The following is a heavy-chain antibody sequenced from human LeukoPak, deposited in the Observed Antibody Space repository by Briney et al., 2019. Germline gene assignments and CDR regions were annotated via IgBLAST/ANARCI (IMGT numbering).Heavy chain of an antibody. CDR1: GYRFNYW. V-gene: IGHV5-51*01. CDR2: IYPGDSDT. D-gene: IGHD2-21*01. Sequence: KGGESLKISCKGSGYRFNYWIGWVRQMPGKGLEWMGVIYPGDSDTRYSPSFQGQVTISADKSISTAYLQWSSLKASDTAIYYCARWSGYGDSSDYWGQGTPVTVSS. J-gene: IGHJ4*02. CDR3: ARWSGYGDSSDY.